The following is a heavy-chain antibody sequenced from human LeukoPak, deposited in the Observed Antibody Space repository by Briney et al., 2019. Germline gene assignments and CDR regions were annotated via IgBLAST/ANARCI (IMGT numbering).Heavy chain of an antibody. V-gene: IGHV3-30*01. CDR2: ISYDGSNK. Sequence: PGGSLRLSCAASGFTFSSYAMYWVRQAPGKGLEWVAVISYDGSNKYYADSVKGRFTISRDNSKNTLYLQMNSLRAEDTAVYYCARGPPSRSPYYYYDYMDVWGKGTPVTVSS. J-gene: IGHJ6*03. CDR1: GFTFSSYA. CDR3: ARGPPSRSPYYYYDYMDV. D-gene: IGHD6-6*01.